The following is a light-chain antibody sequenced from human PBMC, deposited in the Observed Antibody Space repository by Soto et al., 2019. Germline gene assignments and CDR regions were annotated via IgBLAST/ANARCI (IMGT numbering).Light chain of an antibody. V-gene: IGKV1-39*01. Sequence: DIQMTQSPSTVSAYVGDSVTLTCLASQSISNHLNWYQQKPGKAPKLLIFAASSLQSGVPSRFSGSRSGPDFTLTISSLQPEDFATYYCQQSYSSPPTFGQGTKVDI. J-gene: IGKJ1*01. CDR2: AAS. CDR1: QSISNH. CDR3: QQSYSSPPT.